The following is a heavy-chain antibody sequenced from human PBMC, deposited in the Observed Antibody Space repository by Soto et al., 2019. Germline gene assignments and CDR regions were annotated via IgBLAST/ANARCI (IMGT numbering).Heavy chain of an antibody. V-gene: IGHV1-18*01. CDR2: ISAYTDNP. D-gene: IGHD2-2*01. J-gene: IGHJ5*02. CDR3: ARVIPGAEAWFGP. CDR1: GYTFTNYG. Sequence: ASVKVSFKASGYTFTNYGVTWVRQAPGQGLEWMGWISAYTDNPNYAQKFQGRVTMTIDTSTTTAYMDLRSLTSDDTAVYCCARVIPGAEAWFGPWGQGTLVTVSS.